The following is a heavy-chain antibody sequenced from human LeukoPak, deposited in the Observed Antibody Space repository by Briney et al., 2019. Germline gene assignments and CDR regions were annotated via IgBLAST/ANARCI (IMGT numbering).Heavy chain of an antibody. CDR3: ARDREAAGILDY. Sequence: GGSLRLSCAASGFTFSSYAMSWVRQAPGKGLEWVSAISGSGGSTYYADSVKGRFTIPRDNSKNTLYLQMNSLRAADTAVYYCARDREAAGILDYWGQGTLVTVSS. V-gene: IGHV3-23*01. CDR1: GFTFSSYA. D-gene: IGHD6-13*01. J-gene: IGHJ4*02. CDR2: ISGSGGST.